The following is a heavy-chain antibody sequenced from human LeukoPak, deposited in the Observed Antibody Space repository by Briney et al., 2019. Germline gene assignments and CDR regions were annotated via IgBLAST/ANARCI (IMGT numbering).Heavy chain of an antibody. D-gene: IGHD1-1*01. V-gene: IGHV4-34*01. J-gene: IGHJ5*02. Sequence: PSETLSLTCAVYGGSFSGYYWSWIRQPPGKELEWIGEINHSGSTNYNPSLKSRVSISVDTSKNQFSLKLSSVTAADTAVYYCARTGAERGWFDPWGQGTLVTVSS. CDR3: ARTGAERGWFDP. CDR2: INHSGST. CDR1: GGSFSGYY.